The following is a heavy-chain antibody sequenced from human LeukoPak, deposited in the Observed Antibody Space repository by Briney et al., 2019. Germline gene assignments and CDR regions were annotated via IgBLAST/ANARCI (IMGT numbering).Heavy chain of an antibody. CDR2: IKQDGSEK. CDR3: ARAFGELSDY. D-gene: IGHD3-10*01. Sequence: GRSLRLSCAASGFTFSSYGMHWVRQAPGKGLEWVANIKQDGSEKYYVDSVKGRFTISRDNAKNSLYLQMNSLRAEDTAVYYCARAFGELSDYWGQGTLVTVSS. J-gene: IGHJ4*02. CDR1: GFTFSSYG. V-gene: IGHV3-7*01.